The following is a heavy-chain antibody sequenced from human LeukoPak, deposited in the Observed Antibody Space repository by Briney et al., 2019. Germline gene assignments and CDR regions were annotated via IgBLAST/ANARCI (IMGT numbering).Heavy chain of an antibody. CDR1: GYTFTSYA. CDR2: INTNTGNP. D-gene: IGHD2-21*02. CDR3: VRSAYCGGDCYPDDPLQH. J-gene: IGHJ1*01. Sequence: ASVKVSCKASGYTFTSYAMNWVRQAPGQGLEWMGWINTNTGNPTYAQGFTGRFVFSLDTSVSTAYLQISSLKAEDTAVYYCVRSAYCGGDCYPDDPLQHWGQGTLVTVSS. V-gene: IGHV7-4-1*02.